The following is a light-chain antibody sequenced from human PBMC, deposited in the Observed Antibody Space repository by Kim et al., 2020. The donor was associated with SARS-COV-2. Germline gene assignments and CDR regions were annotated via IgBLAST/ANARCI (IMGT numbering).Light chain of an antibody. CDR2: GAS. J-gene: IGKJ4*01. Sequence: IVMTQSPATLSVSPGERVTLSCRASQSVKNNLAWYQQRPGQPHRLLIYGASTRATDISARFSGSGSGTEFTLTIRSLQSEDLAVYYCLQYNDWPLLTFGGGTKVDIK. CDR1: QSVKNN. CDR3: LQYNDWPLLT. V-gene: IGKV3-15*01.